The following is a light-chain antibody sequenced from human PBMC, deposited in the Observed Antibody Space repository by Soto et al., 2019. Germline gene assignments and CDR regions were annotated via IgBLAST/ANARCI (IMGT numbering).Light chain of an antibody. Sequence: QAVVTQPASVSGSPEQSITISCTGTSSDVGAYNLVSWYQQHPGKAPRLIIYEGSKRPSGISHRFSGSKSDNTASLTISGLRAEDEAHYHCCSYAGSRTVVFGGGTKLTVL. CDR1: SSDVGAYNL. V-gene: IGLV2-23*01. CDR2: EGS. J-gene: IGLJ3*02. CDR3: CSYAGSRTVV.